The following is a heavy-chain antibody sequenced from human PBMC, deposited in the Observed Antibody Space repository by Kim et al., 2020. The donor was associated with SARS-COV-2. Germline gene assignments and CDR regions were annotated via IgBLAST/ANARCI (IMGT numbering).Heavy chain of an antibody. D-gene: IGHD6-19*01. J-gene: IGHJ4*02. CDR3: ASDMGSGWYYF. CDR2: IYYTGST. V-gene: IGHV4-59*01. CDR1: GGSINRNY. Sequence: SETLSLTCTVYGGSINRNYWSWFRQPPGKGLEWIGYIYYTGSTNYNPSLQSRVTISVDRSNNQFSLKLKSLTAADTAVYYCASDMGSGWYYFWGRGALVTVSS.